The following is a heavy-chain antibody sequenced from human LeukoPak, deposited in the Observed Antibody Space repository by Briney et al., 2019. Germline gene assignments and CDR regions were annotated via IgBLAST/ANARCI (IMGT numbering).Heavy chain of an antibody. CDR3: ARAAPPSGAYYYDSSGYLFDY. V-gene: IGHV4-39*01. CDR1: GGSISSSSYY. D-gene: IGHD3-22*01. Sequence: SETLSLTCTVSGGSISSSSYYWGWIRQPPGKGLEWIGSIYYSGSTYYNPSLKSRVTISVDTSKNQFSLKLSSVTAADTAVYYCARAAPPSGAYYYDSSGYLFDYWGQGTLVTVSS. J-gene: IGHJ4*02. CDR2: IYYSGST.